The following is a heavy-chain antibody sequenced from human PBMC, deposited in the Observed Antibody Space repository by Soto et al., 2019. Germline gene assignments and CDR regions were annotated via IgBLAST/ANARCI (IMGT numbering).Heavy chain of an antibody. V-gene: IGHV1-18*01. D-gene: IGHD6-13*01. CDR2: ISAYNGNT. CDR3: ARERRQQLAGVAFDI. Sequence: ASVKVSCKASGYAFTSYGISWGRQAPGQGLEWMGWISAYNGNTNYAQKLQGRVTMTTDTSTSTAYMELRSLRSDDTAVYYCARERRQQLAGVAFDIWGQGTMVTVS. CDR1: GYAFTSYG. J-gene: IGHJ3*02.